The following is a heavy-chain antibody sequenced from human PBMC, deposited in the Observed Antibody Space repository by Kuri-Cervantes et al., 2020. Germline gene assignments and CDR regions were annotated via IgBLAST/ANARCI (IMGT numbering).Heavy chain of an antibody. D-gene: IGHD6-6*01. CDR1: GYTFTGYY. CDR3: ARDRPHNWFDS. J-gene: IGHJ5*01. V-gene: IGHV1-2*02. CDR2: IGPNSGDK. Sequence: ASVKVSCKASGYTFTGYYIHWVRQAPGQGLEWMGLIGPNSGDKRYPQKFQGRVTMTLDTSISTVYMDLSRLTSDDTAVYYCARDRPHNWFDSWGQGTLVTVSS.